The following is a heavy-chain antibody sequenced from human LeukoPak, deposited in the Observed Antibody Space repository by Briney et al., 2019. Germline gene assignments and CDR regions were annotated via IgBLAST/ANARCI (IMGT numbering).Heavy chain of an antibody. V-gene: IGHV4-39*01. Sequence: PSETLSLTCTVSGGSISSSSYYWGWIRQPPGKGLEWIGSIYYSGSTYYNLSLKSRVTISVDTSKNQFSLKLSSVTAADTAVYYCARRRMAAADYFDYWGQGTLVTVSS. CDR3: ARRRMAAADYFDY. CDR2: IYYSGST. D-gene: IGHD6-13*01. CDR1: GGSISSSSYY. J-gene: IGHJ4*02.